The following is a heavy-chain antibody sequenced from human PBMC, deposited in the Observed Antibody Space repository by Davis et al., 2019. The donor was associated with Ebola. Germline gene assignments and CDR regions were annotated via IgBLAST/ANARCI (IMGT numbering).Heavy chain of an antibody. CDR2: INAGNGNT. CDR1: GYIFTSYA. D-gene: IGHD6-19*01. J-gene: IGHJ3*02. Sequence: ASVKVSCKASGYIFTSYAMHWVRQAPGQRLEWMGWINAGNGNTKYSQKFQGRVTITADESTSTAYMELSSLRSEDTAVYYCARGSGWYEGVAFDIWGQGTMVTVSS. V-gene: IGHV1-3*01. CDR3: ARGSGWYEGVAFDI.